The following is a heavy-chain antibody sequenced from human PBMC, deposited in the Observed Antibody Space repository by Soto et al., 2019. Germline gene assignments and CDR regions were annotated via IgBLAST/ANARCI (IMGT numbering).Heavy chain of an antibody. D-gene: IGHD3-22*01. Sequence: LSLTCTVSGGTISSDDYYWSWNRQPPGKGLEWIGYIYYSGSTYYNPSLKSRVTISVDTSKNQFSLKLSSVTAADTAVYYCARGLPYYYDSSGYPRSGYFDYWGQGTRVTVSS. V-gene: IGHV4-30-4*01. J-gene: IGHJ4*02. CDR3: ARGLPYYYDSSGYPRSGYFDY. CDR2: IYYSGST. CDR1: GGTISSDDYY.